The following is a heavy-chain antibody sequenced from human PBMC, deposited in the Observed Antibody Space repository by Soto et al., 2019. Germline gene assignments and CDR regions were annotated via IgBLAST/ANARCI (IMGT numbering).Heavy chain of an antibody. CDR3: ARDLGYCISTSCHNWFDP. CDR2: ISYDGSNK. Sequence: PGGSLRLSCAASGFTFSSYAMHWVRQAPGKGLEWVAVISYDGSNKYYADSVKGRFTISRDNSKNTLYLQMNSLRAEDTAVYYCARDLGYCISTSCHNWFDPWGQGTLVTVSS. J-gene: IGHJ5*02. D-gene: IGHD2-2*01. V-gene: IGHV3-30-3*01. CDR1: GFTFSSYA.